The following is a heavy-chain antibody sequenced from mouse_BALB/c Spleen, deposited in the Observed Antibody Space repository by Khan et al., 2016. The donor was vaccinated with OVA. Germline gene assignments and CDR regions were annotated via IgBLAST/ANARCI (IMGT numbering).Heavy chain of an antibody. CDR1: GYSITSDYA. D-gene: IGHD2-3*01. Sequence: EVQLQESGPGLVKPSQSLSLTCTVTGYSITSDYAWNWIRQFPGNKLGWMGYISSSGSTNYNPALKSRISITRDTSKNQFFLQLKSVTTEDTATYYCARDGSRYNYAMDYWGQGTSVTVSS. J-gene: IGHJ4*01. CDR3: ARDGSRYNYAMDY. V-gene: IGHV3-2*02. CDR2: ISSSGST.